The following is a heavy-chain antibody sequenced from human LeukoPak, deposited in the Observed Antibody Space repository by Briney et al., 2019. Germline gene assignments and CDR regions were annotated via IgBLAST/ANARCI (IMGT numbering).Heavy chain of an antibody. CDR2: IYYSGST. V-gene: IGHV4-31*03. D-gene: IGHD3-22*01. CDR1: GGSISSGGHF. CDR3: TRDGPRSSGYPDT. Sequence: PSETLSLTCTVSGGSISSGGHFWRWIRQHPGKGLEWIGYIYYSGSTYYNPSLKSRVNISVDTSKNQFSLRLNSVTAADTAVYYCTRDGPRSSGYPDTWGQGTRVTVSS. J-gene: IGHJ5*02.